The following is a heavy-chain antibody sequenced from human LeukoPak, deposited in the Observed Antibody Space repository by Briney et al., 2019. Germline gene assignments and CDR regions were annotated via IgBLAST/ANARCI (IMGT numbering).Heavy chain of an antibody. D-gene: IGHD6-19*01. J-gene: IGHJ4*01. Sequence: PGGSLRLSCAASGFTFSSFAMSWVRQAPGKGLEWVSSISGSGDSTHYADSVKGRFTISRDKSKNTLILQMSSLRAEDTAIYYCAKDRFGGWYSFLPAGGYFDYWGQGSLATVSS. V-gene: IGHV3-23*01. CDR1: GFTFSSFA. CDR3: AKDRFGGWYSFLPAGGYFDY. CDR2: ISGSGDST.